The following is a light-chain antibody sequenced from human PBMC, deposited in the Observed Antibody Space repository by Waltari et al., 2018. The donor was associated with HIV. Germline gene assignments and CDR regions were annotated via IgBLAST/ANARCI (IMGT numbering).Light chain of an antibody. CDR2: WAS. Sequence: DIVMTQSPDSLVVSLGEGATIHCKSSQSVLYTSNNKNYLAWFQQKPGQPPKLLIYWASTRESGVPDRFTGSGSGTDFTLTISSLQAEDVAVYYCQQYYSISSVTFGQGTKLEIK. CDR3: QQYYSISSVT. V-gene: IGKV4-1*01. J-gene: IGKJ2*01. CDR1: QSVLYTSNNKNY.